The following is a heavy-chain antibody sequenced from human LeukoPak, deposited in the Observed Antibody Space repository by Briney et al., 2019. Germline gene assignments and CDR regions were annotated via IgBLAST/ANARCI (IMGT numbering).Heavy chain of an antibody. J-gene: IGHJ2*01. D-gene: IGHD6-6*01. CDR1: GASVGSAGSH. CDR3: ARGVKIEYSSSSRNWFFDL. CDR2: IYYSGST. Sequence: SETLSLTCTVSGASVGSAGSHWMWIRQPPGKGLEWIGYIYYSGSTNYNPSLKSRVTISVDTSKNQFSLKLSSVTAADTAVYYCARGVKIEYSSSSRNWFFDLWGRGTLVTVSS. V-gene: IGHV4-61*08.